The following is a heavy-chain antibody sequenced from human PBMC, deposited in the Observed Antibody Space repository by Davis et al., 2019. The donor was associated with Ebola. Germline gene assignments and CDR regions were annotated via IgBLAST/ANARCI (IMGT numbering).Heavy chain of an antibody. CDR2: ISGSGGST. J-gene: IGHJ4*02. V-gene: IGHV3-23*01. CDR1: GFTFSSYA. Sequence: PSETLSLTCAASGFTFSSYAMSWVRQAPGKGLEWVSAISGSGGSTYYADSVKGRFTISRDNSKNTLYLQMNSLRAEDTAVYYCARHDYGDSHFDYWGQGTLVTVSS. D-gene: IGHD4-17*01. CDR3: ARHDYGDSHFDY.